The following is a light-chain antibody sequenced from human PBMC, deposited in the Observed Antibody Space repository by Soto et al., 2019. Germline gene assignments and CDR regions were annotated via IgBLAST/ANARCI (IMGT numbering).Light chain of an antibody. V-gene: IGKV3-11*01. Sequence: EIVLTQSPATLSLSPGERATLSCRASQSVSSYLAWYQQKPGQAPRLLIYDASNRATGIPARFGGSGSGTDFTLTISSLEPEDFAVYYCQQRSNWPSWTFGQGTK. CDR1: QSVSSY. J-gene: IGKJ1*01. CDR2: DAS. CDR3: QQRSNWPSWT.